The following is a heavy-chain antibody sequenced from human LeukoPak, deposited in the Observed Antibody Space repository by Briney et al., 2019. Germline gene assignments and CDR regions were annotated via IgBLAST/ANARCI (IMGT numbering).Heavy chain of an antibody. Sequence: GGPLRLSCAASGFTFSSYAMSWVRQAPGKGLEWVSAISGSGGSTYYADSVKGRFTISRDNSKNTLYLQMNSLRAEDTAVYYCAKALNRGYSPFDYWGQGTLVTVSS. CDR2: ISGSGGST. D-gene: IGHD2-15*01. CDR1: GFTFSSYA. CDR3: AKALNRGYSPFDY. V-gene: IGHV3-23*01. J-gene: IGHJ4*02.